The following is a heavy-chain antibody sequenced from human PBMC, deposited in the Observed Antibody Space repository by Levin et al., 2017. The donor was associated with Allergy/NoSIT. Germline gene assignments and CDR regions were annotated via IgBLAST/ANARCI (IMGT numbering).Heavy chain of an antibody. CDR1: GFNFGHYW. V-gene: IGHV3-7*03. CDR2: IKEDGSVK. D-gene: IGHD5/OR15-5a*01. Sequence: GGSLRLSCVTSGFNFGHYWMNWVRHVPGKGLEWMANIKEDGSVKKYAGSVKGRFTISRDNAKNSLFLDMNSLRVEDTAVYYCARVGRYGDTCVFWGQGTLVTVSS. J-gene: IGHJ4*02. CDR3: ARVGRYGDTCVF.